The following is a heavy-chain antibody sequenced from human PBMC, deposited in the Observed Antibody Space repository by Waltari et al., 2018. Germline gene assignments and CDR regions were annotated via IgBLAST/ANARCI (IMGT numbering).Heavy chain of an antibody. Sequence: EVQLLESGGGLVQPGGSLRLSCGASGFTFSNDWMAWVRQAPGKGLEWVGHGSQDGGAKYYMGAARGRFTISRDNAQNSVYLQMNSLRTDDTAVYYCATYIARAFAYWGQGALVTVSS. J-gene: IGHJ4*02. CDR3: ATYIARAFAY. V-gene: IGHV3-7*03. CDR2: GSQDGGAK. D-gene: IGHD2-15*01. CDR1: GFTFSNDW.